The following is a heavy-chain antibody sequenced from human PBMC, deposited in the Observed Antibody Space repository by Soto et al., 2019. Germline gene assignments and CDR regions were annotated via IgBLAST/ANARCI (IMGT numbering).Heavy chain of an antibody. CDR2: MNPNSGNT. V-gene: IGHV1-8*01. J-gene: IGHJ4*02. Sequence: QVQLVQSGAEVKKPGASVKVSCKASGYTFTSYDINWVRQATGQGLEWMGWMNPNSGNTGYAQKSQGRVNMTRNTSISTAYMELSSLSSEDTAMYYCARRRSSGYPACDYWGQGTLVTVSS. CDR3: ARRRSSGYPACDY. D-gene: IGHD3-22*01. CDR1: GYTFTSYD.